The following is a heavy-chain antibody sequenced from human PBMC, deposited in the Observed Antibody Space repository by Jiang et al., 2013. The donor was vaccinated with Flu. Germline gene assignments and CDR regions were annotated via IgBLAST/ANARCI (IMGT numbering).Heavy chain of an antibody. V-gene: IGHV4-59*01. J-gene: IGHJ3*02. Sequence: RVTISVDTSKNQFSLKLSSVTAADTAVYYCARDGGRHAFDIWGQGTMVTVSS. D-gene: IGHD3-16*01. CDR3: ARDGGRHAFDI.